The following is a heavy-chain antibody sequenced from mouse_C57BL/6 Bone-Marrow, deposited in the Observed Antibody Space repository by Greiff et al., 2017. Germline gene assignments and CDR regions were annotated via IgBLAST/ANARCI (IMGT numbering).Heavy chain of an antibody. V-gene: IGHV2-2*01. CDR3: ARTGDGSRGYYAMDY. D-gene: IGHD1-1*01. CDR1: GFSLPSSG. CDR2: IWSGGST. Sequence: QVQLQQSGPGLVQPSQSLSITCTVSGFSLPSSGVHWVRQSPGKGLAWLGVIWSGGSTDYTAAFISRLIISKDNSKSQVFFKMNSRQADDTAIDYCARTGDGSRGYYAMDYWGQGTSVTVSS. J-gene: IGHJ4*01.